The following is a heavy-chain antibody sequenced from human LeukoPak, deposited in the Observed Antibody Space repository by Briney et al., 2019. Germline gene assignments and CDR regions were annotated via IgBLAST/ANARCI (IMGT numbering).Heavy chain of an antibody. CDR3: ARDRGRYYDSRGFYWGYYFDS. CDR1: GFTFSTYA. D-gene: IGHD3-22*01. CDR2: ISGSGDST. Sequence: GSLRLSCAASGFTFSTYAVNWVRQTPEKGLEWVSTISGSGDSTYYADSVKGRFTISRDNSKDTLYLQMSSVRVDDTAVYYCARDRGRYYDSRGFYWGYYFDSWGQGILVTVST. J-gene: IGHJ4*02. V-gene: IGHV3-23*01.